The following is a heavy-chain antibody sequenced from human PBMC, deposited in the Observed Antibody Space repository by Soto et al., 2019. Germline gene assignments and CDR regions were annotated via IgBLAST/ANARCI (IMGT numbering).Heavy chain of an antibody. CDR3: ARDPEGYCSSTSCYPSDY. Sequence: ASVKVSCKASGYTFTSYGISWVRQAPGQGLEWMGWISAYNGNTNYAQKLQGRVTMTTDTSTSTAYMELRSLRSDDTAVYYCARDPEGYCSSTSCYPSDYWGQGTLVTVSS. CDR1: GYTFTSYG. D-gene: IGHD2-2*01. J-gene: IGHJ4*02. V-gene: IGHV1-18*01. CDR2: ISAYNGNT.